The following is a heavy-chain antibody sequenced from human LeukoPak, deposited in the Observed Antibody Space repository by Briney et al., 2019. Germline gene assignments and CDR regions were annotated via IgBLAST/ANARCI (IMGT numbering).Heavy chain of an antibody. CDR1: GYTFTSYG. J-gene: IGHJ4*02. CDR2: ISAYNGNT. Sequence: GASVKVPCKASGYTFTSYGISWVRQAPGQGLEWMGWISAYNGNTNYAQKLQGRVTMTTDTSTSTAYMELRSLRSDDTAVYYCASTRDLGLFDYWGQGTLVTVSS. CDR3: ASTRDLGLFDY. V-gene: IGHV1-18*01.